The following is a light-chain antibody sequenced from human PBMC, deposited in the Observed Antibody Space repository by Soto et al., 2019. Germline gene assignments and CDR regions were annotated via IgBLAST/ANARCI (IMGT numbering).Light chain of an antibody. CDR2: EGS. CDR3: CSYASSGIYWV. J-gene: IGLJ3*02. V-gene: IGLV2-23*01. Sequence: QSALTQPASVSGSPGQSITISCTGTSGDIGTYNLVSWYQQYPGEAPKLIIYEGSKWPPGVSDRFSGSNSGNTASLTISGLQAEDEADYYCCSYASSGIYWVFGEGTKLTVL. CDR1: SGDIGTYNL.